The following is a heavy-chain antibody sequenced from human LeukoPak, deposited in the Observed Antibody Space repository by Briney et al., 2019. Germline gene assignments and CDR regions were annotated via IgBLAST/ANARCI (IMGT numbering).Heavy chain of an antibody. CDR1: GYTFTSYG. D-gene: IGHD6-19*01. CDR3: ASSTPYSSGWDAFDI. V-gene: IGHV1-18*01. J-gene: IGHJ3*02. CDR2: ISAYNGNT. Sequence: GASVKVSCKASGYTFTSYGISWVRQAPGQGLEWVGWISAYNGNTNYAQKLQGRVTITRNTSISTAYMELSSLRSEDTAVYYCASSTPYSSGWDAFDIWGQGTMVTVSS.